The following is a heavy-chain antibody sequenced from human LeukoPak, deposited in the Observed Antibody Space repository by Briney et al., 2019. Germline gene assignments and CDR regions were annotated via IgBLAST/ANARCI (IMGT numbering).Heavy chain of an antibody. CDR2: RKCDENEK. CDR1: GFTFRTYW. D-gene: IGHD6-13*01. V-gene: IGHV3-7*01. Sequence: PGGSLRLSCAAPGFTFRTYWMSWVRQPPGKGLEWVAKRKCDENEKYFVGSVKVRYTNCRDNAQTSLYLQMNSMRAEGRTVYYCARVGTAEGTLEDYWGQGTLVTVSS. CDR3: ARVGTAEGTLEDY. J-gene: IGHJ4*02.